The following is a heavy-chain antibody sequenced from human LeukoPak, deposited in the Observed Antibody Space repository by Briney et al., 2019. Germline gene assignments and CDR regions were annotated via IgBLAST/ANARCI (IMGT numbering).Heavy chain of an antibody. Sequence: ASVKVSCKASGYTFTSYGISWVRQAPGQGLEWMGWISAYNGNTNYAQKLQGRVTMTTDTSTSTAYMVLRSLRSDDTAVYHCARGDLNYDFWSGYSKPNYFDYWGQGTLVTVSS. CDR1: GYTFTSYG. V-gene: IGHV1-18*01. CDR2: ISAYNGNT. J-gene: IGHJ4*02. CDR3: ARGDLNYDFWSGYSKPNYFDY. D-gene: IGHD3-3*01.